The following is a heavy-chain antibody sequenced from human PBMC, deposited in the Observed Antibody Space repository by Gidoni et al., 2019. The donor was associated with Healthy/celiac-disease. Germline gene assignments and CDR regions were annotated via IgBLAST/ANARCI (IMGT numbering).Heavy chain of an antibody. CDR3: AKDMGVVPAAILDY. J-gene: IGHJ4*02. CDR1: GFTFDGYA. CDR2: ISWNMESI. Sequence: EVQLVESGGGFVQPGRSLRLSCAASGFTFDGYAMHWVRQAPVKGLEWVSGISWNMESIGYADSVKGRFTISRDNAKNSRYLQMDSLRAEDTALDYCAKDMGVVPAAILDYWGQGTLVTVSS. V-gene: IGHV3-9*01. D-gene: IGHD2-2*02.